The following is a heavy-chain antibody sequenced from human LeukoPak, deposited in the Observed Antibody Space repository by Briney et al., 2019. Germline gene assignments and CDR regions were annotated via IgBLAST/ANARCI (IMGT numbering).Heavy chain of an antibody. CDR2: IIPIFGTA. CDR1: GGTFSSYG. V-gene: IGHV1-69*13. Sequence: EASVKVSCKASGGTFSSYGISWVRQAPGQGLEWMGGIIPIFGTANYAQKFQGRVTITADESTSTAYMELSSLRSEDTAVYYCARAGYYDSPLDYWGQGTLVTVSS. CDR3: ARAGYYDSPLDY. D-gene: IGHD3-22*01. J-gene: IGHJ4*02.